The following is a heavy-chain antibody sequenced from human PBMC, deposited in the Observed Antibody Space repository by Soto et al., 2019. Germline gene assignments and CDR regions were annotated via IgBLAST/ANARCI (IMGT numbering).Heavy chain of an antibody. CDR3: ARERVTVADDAFDI. J-gene: IGHJ3*02. V-gene: IGHV7-4-1*01. CDR2: INTNTGNP. Sequence: QVQLVQSGSELKKPGASVKVSCKASGYTFTSYAMNWVRQAPGQGLEWMGWINTNTGNPTYAQGFTGRFVFSLDSSVNKAYLQICGLKAEDTAVYYCARERVTVADDAFDIWGPGTMVTVSS. CDR1: GYTFTSYA. D-gene: IGHD6-19*01.